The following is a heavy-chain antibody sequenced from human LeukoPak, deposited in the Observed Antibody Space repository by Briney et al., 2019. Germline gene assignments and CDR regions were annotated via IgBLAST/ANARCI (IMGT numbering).Heavy chain of an antibody. Sequence: PGRSLRLSCAASGFTFSSYAMHWVRQAPGKGLEWVAVISYDGSNKYYADSVKGRFTISRDNSKNTLYLQMNSLRAEDTAVYYCARGLRSVGYGVNDAFDIWGQGTMVTVSS. CDR3: ARGLRSVGYGVNDAFDI. D-gene: IGHD3-10*01. J-gene: IGHJ3*02. V-gene: IGHV3-30*04. CDR1: GFTFSSYA. CDR2: ISYDGSNK.